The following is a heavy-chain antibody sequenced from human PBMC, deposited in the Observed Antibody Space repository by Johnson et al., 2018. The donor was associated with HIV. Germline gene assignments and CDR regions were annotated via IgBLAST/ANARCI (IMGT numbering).Heavy chain of an antibody. Sequence: VQVVESGGGVVRPGGSLRLSCAASGFTFDDYGMSWVRQAPGKGLEWVSGINWIGGSPGYADSVKGRFTISRDNSKNTLYLQMNSLRAEDTAVYYCARACRDGYTCDAFDIWGQGTMVTVSS. D-gene: IGHD5-24*01. J-gene: IGHJ3*02. CDR3: ARACRDGYTCDAFDI. CDR1: GFTFDDYG. V-gene: IGHV3-20*04. CDR2: INWIGGSP.